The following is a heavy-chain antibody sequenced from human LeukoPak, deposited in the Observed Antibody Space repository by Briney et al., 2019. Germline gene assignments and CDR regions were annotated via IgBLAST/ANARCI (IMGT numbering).Heavy chain of an antibody. D-gene: IGHD6-6*01. CDR1: GGSISSYY. CDR2: IYYSGST. V-gene: IGHV4-59*01. Sequence: PSETLSLTCTVSGGSISSYYWGWIRQPPGEGLEWIGYIYYSGSTNYNPSLKSRVTISVDTSKNHFSLKLSSVTAADTAVYYCARGGPPIAARHQFDYWGQGTVVTVSS. CDR3: ARGGPPIAARHQFDY. J-gene: IGHJ4*02.